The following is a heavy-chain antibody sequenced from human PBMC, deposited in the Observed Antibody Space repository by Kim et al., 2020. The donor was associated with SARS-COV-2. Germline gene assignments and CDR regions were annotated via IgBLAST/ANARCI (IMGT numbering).Heavy chain of an antibody. J-gene: IGHJ4*02. V-gene: IGHV3-30*09. Sequence: GGSLRLSCAASGFTFSSYAMHWVRQAPGKGLEWVAVISYDGSNKYYAASVKGRFAISRDNSKNTLYLRMNSLRAEDTAVYYCARDPQQDYYDNIGYAPFDYWGQGTLVTVSS. CDR2: ISYDGSNK. D-gene: IGHD3-22*01. CDR3: ARDPQQDYYDNIGYAPFDY. CDR1: GFTFSSYA.